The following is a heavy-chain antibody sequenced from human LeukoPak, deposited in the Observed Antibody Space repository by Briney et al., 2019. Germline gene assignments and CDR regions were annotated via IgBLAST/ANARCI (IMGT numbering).Heavy chain of an antibody. CDR3: AREITYYYDSSGYPDY. Sequence: PSETLSLTCTVSGGSTSTYYWSWIRQPAGKGLEWIGRIYTSGSTNYNPSLKSRVTMSVDTSKNQFSLKLSSVTAADTAVYYCAREITYYYDSSGYPDYWGQGTLVTVSS. D-gene: IGHD3-22*01. V-gene: IGHV4-4*07. CDR1: GGSTSTYY. CDR2: IYTSGST. J-gene: IGHJ4*02.